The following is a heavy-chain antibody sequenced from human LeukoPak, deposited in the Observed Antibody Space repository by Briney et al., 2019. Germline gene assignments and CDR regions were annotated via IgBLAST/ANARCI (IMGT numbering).Heavy chain of an antibody. CDR1: VYTFTSYD. CDR3: ARRSMVTYRWLDP. D-gene: IGHD5-18*01. J-gene: IGHJ5*02. Sequence: GASVKVSCKASVYTFTSYDINWVRQATGQGLEWMGWMNPNSGNTGYAQKFQGRVTMTRNTSISTAYMELSSLRSEDTAVYYCARRSMVTYRWLDPWGQGTLVTVSS. V-gene: IGHV1-8*01. CDR2: MNPNSGNT.